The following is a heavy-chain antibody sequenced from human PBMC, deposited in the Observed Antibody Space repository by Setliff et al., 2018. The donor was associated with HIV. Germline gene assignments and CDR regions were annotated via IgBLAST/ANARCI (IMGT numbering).Heavy chain of an antibody. Sequence: PSETLSLTCAVSGYSISSGYYWGWIRQPPGKGLEWIGSIYHTGSTYYNPSLKSRVTISVDTSKNQFSLKLSSVTAADTAVYYCARESPRNYYYNFWSGYPSYFDYWGQGTLVTVSS. CDR3: ARESPRNYYYNFWSGYPSYFDY. J-gene: IGHJ4*02. V-gene: IGHV4-38-2*02. CDR1: GYSISSGYY. CDR2: IYHTGST. D-gene: IGHD3-3*01.